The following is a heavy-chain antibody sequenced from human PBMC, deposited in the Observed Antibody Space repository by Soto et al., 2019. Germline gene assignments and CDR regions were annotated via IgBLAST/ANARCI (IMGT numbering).Heavy chain of an antibody. CDR1: GFTFSSYA. CDR3: ATSSSGYSYGFAWYFDL. V-gene: IGHV3-23*01. D-gene: IGHD5-18*01. CDR2: ISGSGGST. J-gene: IGHJ2*01. Sequence: EVQLLESGGGLVQPGGSLRLSCAASGFTFSSYAMSWVRQAPGKGLEWVSAISGSGGSTYYADSVKGRFTISRDNSKNTLYLQMNSLRAEDTAVYYCATSSSGYSYGFAWYFDLWGRGTLVTVSS.